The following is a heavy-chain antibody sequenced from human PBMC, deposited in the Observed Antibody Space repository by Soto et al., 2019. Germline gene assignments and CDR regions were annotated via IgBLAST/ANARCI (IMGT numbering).Heavy chain of an antibody. V-gene: IGHV3-23*01. J-gene: IGHJ4*02. Sequence: PGGSLRLSCAASGFTFSSYAMSWVRQAPGKGLEWVSFISDSGDGTYYAESVKGRFTISRDNSKNTLYLQMNSLKAEDTAVYYCANYDILLYYFEDWGQGTPVTVSS. CDR1: GFTFSSYA. D-gene: IGHD3-9*01. CDR2: ISDSGDGT. CDR3: ANYDILLYYFED.